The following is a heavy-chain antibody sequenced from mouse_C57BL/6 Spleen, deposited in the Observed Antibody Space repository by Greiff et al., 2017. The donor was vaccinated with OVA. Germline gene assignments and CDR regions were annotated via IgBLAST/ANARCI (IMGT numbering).Heavy chain of an antibody. CDR1: GFTFSDYY. D-gene: IGHD1-1*01. CDR3: ARVLLRKYFDY. J-gene: IGHJ2*01. CDR2: INYDGSST. V-gene: IGHV5-16*01. Sequence: EVKLVESEGGLVQPGSSMKLSCTASGFTFSDYYMAWVRQVPEQGLEWVANINYDGSSTYYMDSLKSRFIISRDNAKNSLYLQMSSLKSEDTATYSCARVLLRKYFDYWGQGTTLTVSS.